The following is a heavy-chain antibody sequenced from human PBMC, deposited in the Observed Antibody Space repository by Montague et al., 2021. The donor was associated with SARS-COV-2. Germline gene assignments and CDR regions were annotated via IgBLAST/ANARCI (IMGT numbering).Heavy chain of an antibody. D-gene: IGHD3-3*01. CDR3: ARDSGRYYDFWSGYYNSHYYYYLDV. J-gene: IGHJ6*03. CDR2: ISSSSSYI. V-gene: IGHV3-21*01. CDR1: GFTFSSYS. Sequence: SLRLSCAASGFTFSSYSMNWVRQAPGKGLEWVSSISSSSSYIYYADSVKGRFTISIDNAKYSLYLQMNSLRAEDTAVYYCARDSGRYYDFWSGYYNSHYYYYLDVWGKGTTVTVSS.